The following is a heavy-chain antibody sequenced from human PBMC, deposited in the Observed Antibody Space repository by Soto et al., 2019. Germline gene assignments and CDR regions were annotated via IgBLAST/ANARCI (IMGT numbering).Heavy chain of an antibody. CDR1: GGTFSGYT. Sequence: ASVKVSCKASGGTFSGYTISWVRQAPGQGLEWMGWISAYNGNTHYSQKLQGRVTMTTDTSTSTAYMEVRSLRSNDTAMYYCTRRNCISINCNTKQGFDPWGQGTLVTVSS. D-gene: IGHD2-2*01. CDR2: ISAYNGNT. V-gene: IGHV1-18*01. CDR3: TRRNCISINCNTKQGFDP. J-gene: IGHJ5*02.